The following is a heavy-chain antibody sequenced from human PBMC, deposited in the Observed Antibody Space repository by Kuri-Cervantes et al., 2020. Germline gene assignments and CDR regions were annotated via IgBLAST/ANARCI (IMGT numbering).Heavy chain of an antibody. CDR1: GFTFSDYY. CDR3: AREGSIVVVVAAPDAFDI. CDR2: ISSRGTAI. D-gene: IGHD2-15*01. Sequence: GESLKISCAASGFTFSDYYMSWLRQAPGKGLEWVSYISSRGTAIYYADSVKGRFTIARENDRNSLYLQMNSLRAEDTAVYYCAREGSIVVVVAAPDAFDIWGQGTMVTVSS. J-gene: IGHJ3*02. V-gene: IGHV3-11*04.